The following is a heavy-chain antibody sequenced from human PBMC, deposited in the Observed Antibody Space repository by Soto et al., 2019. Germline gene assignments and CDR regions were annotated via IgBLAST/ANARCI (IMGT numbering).Heavy chain of an antibody. CDR1: GGSFSGYY. V-gene: IGHV4-34*01. J-gene: IGHJ6*02. Sequence: SETLSLTCAVYGGSFSGYYWSWIRQPPGKGLEWIGEINHSGSTNYNPSLKSRVTISVDTPKNKFSLKLSSVTAADTAVYYCARFTIRIYYYYYGMDVWGQGTTVTVSS. D-gene: IGHD3-9*01. CDR2: INHSGST. CDR3: ARFTIRIYYYYYGMDV.